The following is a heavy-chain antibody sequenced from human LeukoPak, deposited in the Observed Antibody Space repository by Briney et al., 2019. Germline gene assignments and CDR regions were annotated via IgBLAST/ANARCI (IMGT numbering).Heavy chain of an antibody. J-gene: IGHJ4*02. CDR1: GYTFTSYY. V-gene: IGHV1-46*01. D-gene: IGHD2-15*01. CDR3: ARANRYCSGGSCPQSDFDY. Sequence: ASVKVSCKASGYTFTSYYMRWVRQAPGQGLEWMGIINPSGGSTSYAQKFQGRVTMTRDTSTSTVYMELSSLRSEDTAVYYCARANRYCSGGSCPQSDFDYWGQGTLVTVPS. CDR2: INPSGGST.